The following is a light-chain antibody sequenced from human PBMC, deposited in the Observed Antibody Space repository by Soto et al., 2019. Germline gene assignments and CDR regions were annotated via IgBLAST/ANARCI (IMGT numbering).Light chain of an antibody. CDR1: SSDVGGYNF. V-gene: IGLV2-11*01. Sequence: QSALTQPRSVSGSPGQSVTISCTGTSSDVGGYNFVSWYQQYPGKAPKLIIYDVTKRPSGVPDRFSGSKSGNTDSLTISGLQAEDEADYYCCSYAGSYTLWVFGGGTKLTVL. J-gene: IGLJ3*02. CDR2: DVT. CDR3: CSYAGSYTLWV.